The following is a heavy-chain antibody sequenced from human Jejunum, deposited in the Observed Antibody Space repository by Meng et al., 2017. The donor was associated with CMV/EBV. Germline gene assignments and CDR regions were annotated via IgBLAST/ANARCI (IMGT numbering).Heavy chain of an antibody. CDR1: GGSMSSGDYY. CDR2: IYYSGST. D-gene: IGHD3-22*01. CDR3: ARTPRYYYDSSGYYYYYFDY. Sequence: QVQLQESGPGLVKPSHTLSLTCTFYGGSMSSGDYYWIWIRQPPGKGLEWIGYIYYSGSTYYNSSLKSRVTISVDTSKNQFSLKLSSVTAADTAVYYCARTPRYYYDSSGYYYYYFDYWGQGTLVTVSS. J-gene: IGHJ4*02. V-gene: IGHV4-30-4*08.